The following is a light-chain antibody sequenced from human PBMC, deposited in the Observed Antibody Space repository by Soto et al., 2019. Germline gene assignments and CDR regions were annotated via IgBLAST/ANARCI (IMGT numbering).Light chain of an antibody. V-gene: IGKV3-20*01. J-gene: IGKJ1*01. CDR2: GAS. CDR3: QQYGSSPGT. Sequence: EVVLTQSPGTLSLSPGKRATLSCRASQTVSSSYLAWYQQKPGQAPRLLIYGASSRATGIPDRFSGRGSGTDFILTIRRLEPEDFAVYFCQQYGSSPGTFGQGTKVEIK. CDR1: QTVSSSY.